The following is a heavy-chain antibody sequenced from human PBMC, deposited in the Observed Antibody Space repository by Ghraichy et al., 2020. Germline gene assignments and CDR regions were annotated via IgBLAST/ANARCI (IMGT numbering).Heavy chain of an antibody. V-gene: IGHV3-23*01. D-gene: IGHD2-21*01. CDR1: GFTFSNYA. Sequence: GGSLRLSCAASGFTFSNYAMSWVRQAPGKGLEWVSTISGSGDNTYYADSVKGRFTISRDTSQNTLYLQMNSLRADDSAVYYCAMKGIATQNFDYWGQGTLLTVSS. CDR3: AMKGIATQNFDY. J-gene: IGHJ4*02. CDR2: ISGSGDNT.